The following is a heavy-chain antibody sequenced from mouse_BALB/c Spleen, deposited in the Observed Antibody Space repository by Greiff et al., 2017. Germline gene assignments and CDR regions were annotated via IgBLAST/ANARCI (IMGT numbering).Heavy chain of an antibody. CDR2: ISYDGSN. V-gene: IGHV3-6*02. D-gene: IGHD1-1*01. CDR1: GYSITSGYY. Sequence: ESGPGLVKPSQSLSLTCSVTGYSITSGYYWNWIRQFPGNKLEWMGYISYDGSNNYNPSLKNRISITRDTSKNQFFLKLNSVTTEDTATYYCARAVLRYAMDYWGQGTSVTVSS. J-gene: IGHJ4*01. CDR3: ARAVLRYAMDY.